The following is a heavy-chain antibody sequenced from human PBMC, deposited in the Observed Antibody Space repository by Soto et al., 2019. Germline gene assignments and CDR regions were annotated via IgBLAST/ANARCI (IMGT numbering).Heavy chain of an antibody. J-gene: IGHJ5*02. CDR3: AKEKISTSCCNWFDP. CDR1: GFTFSNYW. Sequence: GGSLRLSCAASGFTFSNYWMHWVRQAPGKGLVWISRMNSDGSNTAYADAVKGRFTISRDNSKNTLYLQMNSLRAEDTAVYYCAKEKISTSCCNWFDPWGQGTLVTVSS. V-gene: IGHV3-74*01. D-gene: IGHD2-2*01. CDR2: MNSDGSNT.